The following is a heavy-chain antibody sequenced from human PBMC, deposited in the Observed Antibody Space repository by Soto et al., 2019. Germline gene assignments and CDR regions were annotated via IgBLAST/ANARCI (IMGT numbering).Heavy chain of an antibody. CDR1: GFTFSSYA. CDR2: ISGSGGST. V-gene: IGHV3-23*01. CDR3: AKGTYYYGSGRPFDY. J-gene: IGHJ4*02. Sequence: GGSLRLSCAASGFTFSSYAMSWVRQAPGKGLEWVSAISGSGGSTYYADSVKGRFTISRDNSKNTLYLQMNSLRAEDTAVYYCAKGTYYYGSGRPFDYWGQGXLVTVSS. D-gene: IGHD3-10*01.